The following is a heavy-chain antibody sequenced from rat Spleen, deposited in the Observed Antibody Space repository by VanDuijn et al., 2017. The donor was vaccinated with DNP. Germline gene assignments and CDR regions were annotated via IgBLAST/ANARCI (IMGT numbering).Heavy chain of an antibody. J-gene: IGHJ2*01. D-gene: IGHD1-6*01. CDR2: ITPSGGNT. CDR1: GFTFNNYW. CDR3: TTSILRVFDY. V-gene: IGHV5-31*01. Sequence: EVHLEQSGGGLVQPGGSLRLSCVVSGFTFNNYWMTWIRQVPGKGLEWVASITPSGGNTYFPDSVKGRFTISRDNAKSSLYLQMDSLRSEDTATYYCTTSILRVFDYWGQGVMVTVSS.